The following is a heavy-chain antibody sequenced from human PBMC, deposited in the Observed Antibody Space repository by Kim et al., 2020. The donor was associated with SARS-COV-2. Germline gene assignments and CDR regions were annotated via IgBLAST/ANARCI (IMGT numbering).Heavy chain of an antibody. V-gene: IGHV1-18*01. J-gene: IGHJ4*02. D-gene: IGHD4-17*01. Sequence: NYAQKLQGRVTMTTDTSTSTAYMELRSLRSDDTAVYYCARVVPDYGDYVWGQGTLVTVSS. CDR3: ARVVPDYGDYV.